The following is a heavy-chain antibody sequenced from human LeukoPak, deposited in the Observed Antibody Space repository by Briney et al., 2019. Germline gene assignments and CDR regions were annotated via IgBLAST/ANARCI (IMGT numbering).Heavy chain of an antibody. CDR3: ASSPDEDILTGYRIDY. J-gene: IGHJ4*02. Sequence: SETLSLTCTVSGGSISSGDYYWSWIRQPSGKGLEWIGYIYYSGSTYYNPSLKSRVTISVDTSKNQFSLKLSSVTAADTAVYYCASSPDEDILTGYRIDYWGQGTLVTVSS. D-gene: IGHD3-9*01. CDR2: IYYSGST. V-gene: IGHV4-30-4*08. CDR1: GGSISSGDYY.